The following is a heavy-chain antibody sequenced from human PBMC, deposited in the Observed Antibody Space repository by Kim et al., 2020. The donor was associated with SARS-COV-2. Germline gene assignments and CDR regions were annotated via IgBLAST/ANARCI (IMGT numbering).Heavy chain of an antibody. D-gene: IGHD4-17*01. CDR3: ARMTTVTTSWFDP. J-gene: IGHJ5*02. Sequence: SETLSLTCAVYGGSFSGYYWSWIRQPPGKGLEWIGEINHSGSTNYNPSLKSRVTISVDTSKNQFSLKLSSVTAADTAVYYCARMTTVTTSWFDPWGQGTLVTVSS. CDR2: INHSGST. CDR1: GGSFSGYY. V-gene: IGHV4-34*01.